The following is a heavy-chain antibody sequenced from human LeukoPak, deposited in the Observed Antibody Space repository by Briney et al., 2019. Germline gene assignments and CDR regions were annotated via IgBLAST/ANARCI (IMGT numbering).Heavy chain of an antibody. CDR1: GFTFSSYE. CDR3: ARNKKGDRYTYGHDS. Sequence: GGSLRLSCAASGFTFSSYEMNWVRQAPGKGLEWVSSISSSSSYIYYADSVKGRFTISRDNAKNSLYLQMNSLRAGDTAVYYCARNKKGDRYTYGHDSWGQGTLVTVSS. CDR2: ISSSSSYI. D-gene: IGHD5-18*01. J-gene: IGHJ4*02. V-gene: IGHV3-21*01.